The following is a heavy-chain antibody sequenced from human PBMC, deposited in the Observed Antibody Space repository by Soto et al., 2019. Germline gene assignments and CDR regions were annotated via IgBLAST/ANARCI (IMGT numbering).Heavy chain of an antibody. V-gene: IGHV3-74*01. CDR1: GFSLNNYW. D-gene: IGHD5-12*01. CDR2: IYRDGTT. Sequence: GGSLRLSCAVSGFSLNNYWMHWVRQRPGKGLVWVARIYRDGTTSYADSVKGRFTISRDNAKNTVSLQMNSLKDEDTAVYYCMRGNTGYGNFDYWGQGTLVTVSS. CDR3: MRGNTGYGNFDY. J-gene: IGHJ4*02.